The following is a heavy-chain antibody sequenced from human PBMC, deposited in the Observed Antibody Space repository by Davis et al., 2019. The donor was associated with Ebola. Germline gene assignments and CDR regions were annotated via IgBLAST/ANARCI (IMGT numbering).Heavy chain of an antibody. J-gene: IGHJ6*02. CDR3: ASDPPSEWLYYYYGMDV. D-gene: IGHD3-3*01. V-gene: IGHV1-18*01. CDR1: GYTFTSYG. Sequence: ASVKVSCKASGYTFTSYGISWVRQAPGQGLEWMGWISAYNGNTNYAQKLQGRVTMTTDKSTSTAYMELRSLRSDETAVYYCASDPPSEWLYYYYGMDVWGQGTTVTVSS. CDR2: ISAYNGNT.